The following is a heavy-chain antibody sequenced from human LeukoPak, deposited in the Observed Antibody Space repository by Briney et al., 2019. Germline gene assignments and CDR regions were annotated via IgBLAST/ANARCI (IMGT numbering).Heavy chain of an antibody. CDR2: INDSGDET. CDR3: GKVGGGGGLYWSP. V-gene: IGHV3-23*01. D-gene: IGHD2-8*02. CDR1: GFTFSNSV. Sequence: GGALRLSCTDSGFTFSNSVMSWVRQGPGKRLEWVSAINDSGDETDYADSVKGRFTISRDKSQNTLFLQMYILRVEDTAVYYCGKVGGGGGLYWSPWSRVSLVTV. J-gene: IGHJ5*02.